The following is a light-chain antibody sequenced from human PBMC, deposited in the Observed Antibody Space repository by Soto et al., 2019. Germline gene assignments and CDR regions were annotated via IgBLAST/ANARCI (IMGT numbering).Light chain of an antibody. CDR3: AAWDDSLNGYV. J-gene: IGLJ1*01. CDR1: SSNIGSNT. V-gene: IGLV1-44*01. CDR2: SNN. Sequence: QAVVTQPPSPSGTPGQRVTISCSGSSSNIGSNTVNWYQQLPGTAPKLLIYSNNQRPSGVPDRFSGSKSGTSASLAISGLQSEDEADYYCAAWDDSLNGYVFGTGTKLTVL.